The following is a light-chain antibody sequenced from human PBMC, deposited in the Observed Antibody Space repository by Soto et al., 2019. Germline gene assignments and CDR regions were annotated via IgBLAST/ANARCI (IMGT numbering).Light chain of an antibody. CDR2: EVT. V-gene: IGLV2-14*01. Sequence: QSALTQPAPVSGSPGQSITISCTGTSSDVGGYKYVSWYQQHPGKAPKLIIYEVTNRPSGISNRFSGSKSGNTASLTISGLQAEDEADYFCSSYTTSSTLVFGGGTKLTVL. CDR3: SSYTTSSTLV. J-gene: IGLJ2*01. CDR1: SSDVGGYKY.